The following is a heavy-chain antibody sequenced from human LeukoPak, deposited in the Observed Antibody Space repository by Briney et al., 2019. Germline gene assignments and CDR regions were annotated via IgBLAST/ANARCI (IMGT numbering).Heavy chain of an antibody. V-gene: IGHV4-30-4*01. J-gene: IGHJ4*02. Sequence: SETLSLTCTVSGGSISSGDYYWSWIRQPPGKGLEWIGYIYYSGSTYYNPSLKSRVTISVDTSKNQFSLKLSSVTAADTAVYYCARGGYGDYEHTPTKHDYWGQGTLVTVSS. CDR1: GGSISSGDYY. CDR2: IYYSGST. CDR3: ARGGYGDYEHTPTKHDY. D-gene: IGHD4-17*01.